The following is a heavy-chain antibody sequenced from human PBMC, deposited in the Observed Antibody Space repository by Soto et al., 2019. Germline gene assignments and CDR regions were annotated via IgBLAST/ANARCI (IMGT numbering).Heavy chain of an antibody. J-gene: IGHJ4*02. CDR2: ISSSSSYI. Sequence: GGSLRLSCAASGFTFSSYSMNWVRQAPGKGLEWVSSISSSSSYIYYADSVKGRFTISRDNAKNSLYLQMNSLRAEDTAVYYCARSPHSSSWYGNYWGQGTLVTVPQ. CDR1: GFTFSSYS. D-gene: IGHD6-13*01. V-gene: IGHV3-21*01. CDR3: ARSPHSSSWYGNY.